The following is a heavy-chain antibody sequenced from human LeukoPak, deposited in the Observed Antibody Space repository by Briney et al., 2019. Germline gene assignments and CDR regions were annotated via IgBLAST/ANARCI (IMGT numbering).Heavy chain of an antibody. J-gene: IGHJ3*02. D-gene: IGHD6-19*01. CDR3: ARAGQWLAQDAFDI. V-gene: IGHV3-53*01. CDR1: GFTVSSNY. Sequence: GGSLRLSCAASGFTVSSNYMSWVRQAPGKGLEWVSVIYSGGSTYYADSVKGRFTISRDNSKNTLYLQMNSLRAEDTAVYYCARAGQWLAQDAFDIWGQGTMVTVSS. CDR2: IYSGGST.